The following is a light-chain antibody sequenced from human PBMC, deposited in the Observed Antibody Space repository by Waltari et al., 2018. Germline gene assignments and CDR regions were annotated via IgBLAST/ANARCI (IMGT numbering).Light chain of an antibody. Sequence: QSVLTQPPSVSAAPGQKVTISCSGGSPNIGRNYVSWYQHLPGAAPKLLIYDNYERPSGIPDRFSGSQSGTSATLGITGLQTGDEADYYCGTWDNSLSVYVFGTGTKVTVL. J-gene: IGLJ1*01. CDR3: GTWDNSLSVYV. CDR2: DNY. CDR1: SPNIGRNY. V-gene: IGLV1-51*01.